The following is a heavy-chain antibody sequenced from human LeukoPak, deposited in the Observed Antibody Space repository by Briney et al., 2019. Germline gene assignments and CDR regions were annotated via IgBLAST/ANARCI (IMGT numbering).Heavy chain of an antibody. CDR3: ARGQRWLQPLDY. J-gene: IGHJ4*02. D-gene: IGHD5-24*01. V-gene: IGHV4-34*01. Sequence: KSSETLSLTCAVFGGSFSGYYWSWIRQSPEKGLEWIGEMSHTGATNYNPSLKSRVTISVDTSKNQFSLKLSSVTAADTAVYYCARGQRWLQPLDYWGQGTLVTVSS. CDR1: GGSFSGYY. CDR2: MSHTGAT.